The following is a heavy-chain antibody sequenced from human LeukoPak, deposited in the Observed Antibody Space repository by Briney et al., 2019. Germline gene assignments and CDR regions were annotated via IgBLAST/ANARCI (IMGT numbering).Heavy chain of an antibody. D-gene: IGHD3-22*01. J-gene: IGHJ3*02. CDR1: GFTFSSYG. V-gene: IGHV3-30*03. Sequence: PGGSLRLSCAASGFTFSSYGMHWVRQAPGKGLEWVAVISYDGSNKYYADSVKGRFTISRDNSKNTLYLQMNSLRAEDTAVYYCARGQITMIVVADIWGQGTMVTVSS. CDR3: ARGQITMIVVADI. CDR2: ISYDGSNK.